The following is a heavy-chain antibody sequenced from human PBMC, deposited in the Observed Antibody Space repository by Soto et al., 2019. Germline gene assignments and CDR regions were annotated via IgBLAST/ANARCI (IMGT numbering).Heavy chain of an antibody. Sequence: GRSLRLCYAASVFTFRHSTMHWVRQTSGRGLEWLGRIRSKVNNLETVYAASVKGRFTISRDDSKNTAYLQMNSLKTEDTAVYYCTRLITPLDYWGRGT. CDR2: IRSKVNNLET. CDR3: TRLITPLDY. CDR1: VFTFRHST. J-gene: IGHJ4*02. D-gene: IGHD3-16*01. V-gene: IGHV3-73*01.